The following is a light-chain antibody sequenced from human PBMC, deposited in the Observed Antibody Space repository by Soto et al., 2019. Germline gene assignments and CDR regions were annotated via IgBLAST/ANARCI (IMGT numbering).Light chain of an antibody. CDR2: GHN. CDR3: QSYDTSLSGSVV. Sequence: QLVLTQPPSVSGAPGQRVTISCTGSSSNIGTGYDVHWYQQLPGTAPKLLIYGHNNRPSGVPDRFSASKSGTSASLAITGLQAEDEADYYCQSYDTSLSGSVVFGGGTKVTVL. J-gene: IGLJ2*01. V-gene: IGLV1-40*01. CDR1: SSNIGTGYD.